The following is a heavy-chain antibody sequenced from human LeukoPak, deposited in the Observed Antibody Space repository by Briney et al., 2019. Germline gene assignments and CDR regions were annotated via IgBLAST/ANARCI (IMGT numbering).Heavy chain of an antibody. CDR2: IIPMFGTA. V-gene: IGHV1-69*01. CDR1: GYTFTSYG. D-gene: IGHD2-2*02. J-gene: IGHJ4*02. CDR3: ARGPIPDY. Sequence: ASVKVSCKASGYTFTSYGISWVRQAPGQGLEWMGGIIPMFGTADYAQKFQGRLTITADESTSTAYMELSSLRAEDTAVYYCARGPIPDYWGQGTLVTASS.